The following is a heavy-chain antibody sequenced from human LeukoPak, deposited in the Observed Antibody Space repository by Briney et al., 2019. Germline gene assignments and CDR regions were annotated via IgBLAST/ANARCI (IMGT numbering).Heavy chain of an antibody. D-gene: IGHD6-13*01. V-gene: IGHV3-7*01. CDR1: GFTFSSNW. CDR2: IKQDGSEK. CDR3: AKDFRYSSSWPPEFDY. J-gene: IGHJ4*02. Sequence: GGSLRLSCAASGFTFSSNWMSWVRQAPGRGLEWVANIKQDGSEKYYVDSVKGRFTISRDNSKNTLYLQMNSLRAEDTAVYYCAKDFRYSSSWPPEFDYWGQGTLVTVSS.